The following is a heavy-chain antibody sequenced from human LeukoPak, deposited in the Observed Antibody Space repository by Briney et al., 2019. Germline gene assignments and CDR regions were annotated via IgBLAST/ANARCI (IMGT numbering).Heavy chain of an antibody. D-gene: IGHD1-14*01. CDR1: EYSFTNCW. CDR2: LYPENSYA. CDR3: ARQNREDATGRKFDP. Sequence: ESLKISCKGSEYSFTNCWIGWVRQKPGRGLEWMGLLYPENSYARYSPSLQGQVIMSVDKSISTAYLQWSNLKASDTAMYYCARQNREDATGRKFDPWGQGTLVIVSS. V-gene: IGHV5-51*01. J-gene: IGHJ5*02.